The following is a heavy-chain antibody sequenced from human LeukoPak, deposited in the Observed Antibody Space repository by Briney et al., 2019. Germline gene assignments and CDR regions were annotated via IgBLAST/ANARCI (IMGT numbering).Heavy chain of an antibody. D-gene: IGHD3-10*01. CDR2: IKSKTDGGTT. Sequence: KPGGSLRLACAASGCTFSSYAMSWVRQAPGTGLEWVGRIKSKTDGGTTDYAAPVKGRFTISRDDSKNTLYLQMNSLKTEDTAVYYCTTDLWFGDGYWGQGTLVTVSS. V-gene: IGHV3-15*01. CDR1: GCTFSSYA. J-gene: IGHJ4*02. CDR3: TTDLWFGDGY.